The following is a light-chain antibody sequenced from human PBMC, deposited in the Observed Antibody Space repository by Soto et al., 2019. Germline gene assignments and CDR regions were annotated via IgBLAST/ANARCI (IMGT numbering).Light chain of an antibody. CDR3: CSYAGSYTFYV. CDR1: SSNIGGNS. V-gene: IGLV2-11*01. J-gene: IGLJ1*01. Sequence: QSVMTQPPSVSAAPGQKVTISCSGSSSNIGGNSVSWYQQLPGTAPKLMIYDVSKRPSGVPDRFSGSKSGNTASLTISGLQAEDEADYYCCSYAGSYTFYVFGTGTKLTVL. CDR2: DVS.